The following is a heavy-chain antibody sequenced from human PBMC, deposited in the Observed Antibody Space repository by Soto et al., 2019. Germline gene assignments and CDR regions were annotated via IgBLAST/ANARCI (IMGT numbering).Heavy chain of an antibody. D-gene: IGHD2-2*01. CDR3: VKDGGYCSSSTCYAPRNHYFDS. CDR2: IKFDGSEK. CDR1: GFTFSDYW. Sequence: PGGSLRLSCEASGFTFSDYWMSWVRQAPGKGPEWVASIKFDGSEKQYVDSVRGRFTISRDNSRSSLSLQMNSLRAGDTAVYYCVKDGGYCSSSTCYAPRNHYFDSWGQGTLVTVS. V-gene: IGHV3-7*03. J-gene: IGHJ4*02.